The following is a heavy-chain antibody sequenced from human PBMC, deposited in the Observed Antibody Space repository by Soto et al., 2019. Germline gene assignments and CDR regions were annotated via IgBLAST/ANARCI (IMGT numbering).Heavy chain of an antibody. CDR2: INPSGGST. CDR1: GYTFTSYY. J-gene: IGHJ5*02. CDR3: ARDLAAAGWFDP. Sequence: GASVKVSCKASGYTFTSYYMHWARQAPGQGLEWMGIINPSGGSTSYAQKFQGRVTMTRDTSTSTVYMELSSLRSEDTAVYYCARDLAAAGWFDPWGQGTLVTVSS. V-gene: IGHV1-46*01. D-gene: IGHD6-13*01.